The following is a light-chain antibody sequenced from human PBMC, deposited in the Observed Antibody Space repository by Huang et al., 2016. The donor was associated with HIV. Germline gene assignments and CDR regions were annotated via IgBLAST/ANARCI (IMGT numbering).Light chain of an antibody. CDR3: QQYNTWPPDPT. V-gene: IGKV3-15*01. Sequence: IVMTQSPATLSASPGERATLSCRASQTVNSNLAWFQQQPGQAPRLLIYGASSRATAIPTRFSCSGSETEFTLTISILQSEDFAIYYCQQYNTWPPDPTFGQGTRLEIK. J-gene: IGKJ2*01. CDR2: GAS. CDR1: QTVNSN.